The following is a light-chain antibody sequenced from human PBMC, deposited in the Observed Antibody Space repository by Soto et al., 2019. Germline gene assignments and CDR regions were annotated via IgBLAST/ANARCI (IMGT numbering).Light chain of an antibody. Sequence: EIVLTQSPGTPSLSPGERATLSCRASQSVSSSYLAWYQQKPGQAPRLLIYGASSRATGIPDRFSDSGSGTDFTLTISRLEPEDFAVYYCQQYGSSPSITFGQGTRLEIK. V-gene: IGKV3-20*01. CDR3: QQYGSSPSIT. CDR1: QSVSSSY. J-gene: IGKJ5*01. CDR2: GAS.